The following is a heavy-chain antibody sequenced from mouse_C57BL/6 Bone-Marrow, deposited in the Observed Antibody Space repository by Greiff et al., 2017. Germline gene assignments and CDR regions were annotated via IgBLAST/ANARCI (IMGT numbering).Heavy chain of an antibody. CDR2: INPNNGGT. D-gene: IGHD1-1*01. V-gene: IGHV1-26*01. CDR3: ARGIYYGSGYFDV. Sequence: EVQLQQSGPELVKPGASVKISCKASGYTFTDYYMNWVKQSHGKSLEWIGDINPNNGGTSYNQKFKGKATLTVDKSSSTAYMELRSLTSEDSAVYYCARGIYYGSGYFDVWGTGTTVTVSS. CDR1: GYTFTDYY. J-gene: IGHJ1*03.